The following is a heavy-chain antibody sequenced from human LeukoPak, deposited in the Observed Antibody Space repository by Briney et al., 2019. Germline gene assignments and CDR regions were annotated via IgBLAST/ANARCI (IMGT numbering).Heavy chain of an antibody. CDR2: INPSGRGA. Sequence: ASVKVSRKASGYTLTDYYIQWVRPAPGQGRGWVGWINPSGRGANSAEKFQGRFTMTRDTSISTAYMELSRLTSDDAAVYYCASQAASGYYFEYWGQGSLVTVSS. V-gene: IGHV1-2*02. CDR1: GYTLTDYY. D-gene: IGHD3-9*01. CDR3: ASQAASGYYFEY. J-gene: IGHJ4*02.